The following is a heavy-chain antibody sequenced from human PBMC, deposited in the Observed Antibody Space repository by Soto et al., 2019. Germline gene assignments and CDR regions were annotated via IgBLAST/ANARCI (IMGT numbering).Heavy chain of an antibody. CDR2: ISSSSSYI. J-gene: IGHJ6*02. V-gene: IGHV3-21*04. CDR1: GFTFSSYS. D-gene: IGHD3-22*01. CDR3: AREWFYGMDV. Sequence: PGGSLRLSCAASGFTFSSYSMNWVRQAPGKGPEWVSSISSSSSYIYYADSVKGRFTISRDNAKNSLYLQMNSLRVEGTALYYCAREWFYGMDVWGQGTTVTVSS.